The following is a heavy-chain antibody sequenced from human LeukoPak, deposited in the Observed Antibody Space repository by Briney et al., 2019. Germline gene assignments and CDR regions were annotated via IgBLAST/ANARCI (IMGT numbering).Heavy chain of an antibody. CDR3: ARRNPRSFDI. V-gene: IGHV5-51*01. CDR2: IFPGDSDT. CDR1: GYTFTSYW. J-gene: IGHJ3*02. Sequence: GESLKISCQGSGYTFTSYWIGWVRQMPGKGLEWMGIIFPGDSDTRYSPSFQGQVTMSADKSISTAYLQWSSLKASDTAMYYCARRNPRSFDIWGQGTMVTVSA.